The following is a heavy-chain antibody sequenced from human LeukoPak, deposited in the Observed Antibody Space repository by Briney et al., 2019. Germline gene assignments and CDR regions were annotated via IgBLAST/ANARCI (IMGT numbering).Heavy chain of an antibody. CDR2: ISYDGSNK. D-gene: IGHD6-19*01. Sequence: PGRSLRLSCAASGFPFSSYAMHWVRQAPGKGLEWVAVISYDGSNKYYADSVKGRFTISRDNSKNTLYLQMNSLRAEDTAVYYCARDRGAVAGPYGMDVWGKGTTVTVSS. J-gene: IGHJ6*04. V-gene: IGHV3-30*04. CDR3: ARDRGAVAGPYGMDV. CDR1: GFPFSSYA.